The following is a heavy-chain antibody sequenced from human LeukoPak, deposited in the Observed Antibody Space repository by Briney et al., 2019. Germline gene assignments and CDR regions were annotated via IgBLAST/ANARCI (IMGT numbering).Heavy chain of an antibody. Sequence: GGSLRLSCAASGFTFSSYGMHWVRQAPGKGLEWVSGISWNSGSIGYADSVKGRFTISRDNAKNSLYLQMNSLRAEDTALYYCAKDSYGPPYYYYGMDVWGQGTTVTVSS. D-gene: IGHD5-18*01. CDR3: AKDSYGPPYYYYGMDV. J-gene: IGHJ6*02. CDR1: GFTFSSYG. V-gene: IGHV3-9*01. CDR2: ISWNSGSI.